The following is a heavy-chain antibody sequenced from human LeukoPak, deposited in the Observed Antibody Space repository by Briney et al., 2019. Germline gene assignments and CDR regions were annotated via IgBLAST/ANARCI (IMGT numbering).Heavy chain of an antibody. D-gene: IGHD5-24*01. J-gene: IGHJ4*02. CDR1: GGSFSGYY. Sequence: PPETLSLTCAVYGGSFSGYYWSWIRQPPGKGLEWIGEINHSGSTNYNPSLKSRVTISVDTSKNQFSLKLSSVTAADTAVYYCARARWLQSYFDYWGQGTLVTVSS. CDR2: INHSGST. V-gene: IGHV4-34*01. CDR3: ARARWLQSYFDY.